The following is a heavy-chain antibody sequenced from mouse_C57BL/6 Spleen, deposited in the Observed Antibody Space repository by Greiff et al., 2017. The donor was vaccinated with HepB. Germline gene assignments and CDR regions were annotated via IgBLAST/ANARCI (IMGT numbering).Heavy chain of an antibody. CDR2: IYPRSGNT. CDR3: ARDGNWAGYFYD. Sequence: VQLQESGAELARPGASVKLSCKASGYTFTSYGIRWVKQRTGQGLEWIGEIYPRSGNTYYNEKFKGKATLTVDKSSSTAYMELRSLTSDDSAVYFCARDGNWAGYFYDWGQGTTLTVSS. J-gene: IGHJ2*01. CDR1: GYTFTSYG. D-gene: IGHD2-1*01. V-gene: IGHV1-81*01.